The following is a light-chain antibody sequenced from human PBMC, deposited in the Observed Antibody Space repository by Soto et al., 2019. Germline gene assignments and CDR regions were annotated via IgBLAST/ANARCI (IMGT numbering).Light chain of an antibody. CDR2: ETT. CDR3: LQHNDYPQT. J-gene: IGKJ4*01. Sequence: DLQMTQSPSSLSASVGDRVTISCRASQGINNDLGWYQQKPGKAPKRLIYETTTLQSGVPSRCSGSGSGTEFSLTISRLQPEDSATYSCLQHNDYPQTFGGGTQVAIK. CDR1: QGINND. V-gene: IGKV1-17*01.